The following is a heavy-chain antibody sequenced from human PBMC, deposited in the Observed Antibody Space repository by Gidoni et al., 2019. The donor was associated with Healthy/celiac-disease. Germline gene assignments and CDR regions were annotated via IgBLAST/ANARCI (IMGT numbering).Heavy chain of an antibody. CDR1: GYSFTSYW. CDR2: IYPGDSDT. V-gene: IGHV5-51*01. J-gene: IGHJ5*02. Sequence: EVQLVQSGAEVKKPGESLKISCQGSGYSFTSYWIGWVRQMPGKGLEWMGIIYPGDSDTRYSPSFQGQVTISADKSISTAYLQWSSLKASDTAMYYCARRGEGGLQFSSYNWFDPWGQGTLVTVSS. CDR3: ARRGEGGLQFSSYNWFDP. D-gene: IGHD4-4*01.